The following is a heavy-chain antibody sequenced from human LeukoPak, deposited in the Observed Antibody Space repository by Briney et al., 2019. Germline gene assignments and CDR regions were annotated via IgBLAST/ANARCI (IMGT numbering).Heavy chain of an antibody. CDR1: EFTFSSYS. CDR3: ARGSTCFDY. Sequence: GGSLRLSCAASEFTFSSYSMNWVRQALGKGLEWVSSISGSGSYIYYADSVKGRFTLSRDNAKSSLSLQMNSLRAEDTAVYYCARGSTCFDYWGQGALVTVSS. J-gene: IGHJ4*02. V-gene: IGHV3-21*01. CDR2: ISGSGSYI.